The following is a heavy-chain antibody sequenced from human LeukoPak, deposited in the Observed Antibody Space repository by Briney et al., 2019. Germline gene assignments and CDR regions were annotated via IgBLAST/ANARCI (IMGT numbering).Heavy chain of an antibody. Sequence: SVKVSCKASGGTFSSYAISWVRQAPGQGLEWMGGVIPIFGTANYAQKFQGRVTITTDESTSTAYMELSSLRSEDMAVYYCARDSGLAARPDYYYYMDVWGKGTTVTVSS. CDR1: GGTFSSYA. D-gene: IGHD6-6*01. CDR2: VIPIFGTA. V-gene: IGHV1-69*05. CDR3: ARDSGLAARPDYYYYMDV. J-gene: IGHJ6*03.